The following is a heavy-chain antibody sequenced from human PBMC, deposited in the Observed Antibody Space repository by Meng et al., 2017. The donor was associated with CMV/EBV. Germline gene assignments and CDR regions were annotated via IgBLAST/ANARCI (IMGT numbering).Heavy chain of an antibody. J-gene: IGHJ5*02. V-gene: IGHV4-39*07. CDR1: GGSISSSSHY. CDR2: IYYSGST. D-gene: IGHD2-2*01. CDR3: ARDLSNPLVVPAAYNWFDP. Sequence: RQEWGPGRGKPSETLPLTRMVSGGSISSSSHYWGCIRQPPGKGLEWIGSIYYSGSTYYNPSLKSRVTISVDTSKNQFSLKLSSVPAADTAVYYCARDLSNPLVVPAAYNWFDPWGQGTLVTVSS.